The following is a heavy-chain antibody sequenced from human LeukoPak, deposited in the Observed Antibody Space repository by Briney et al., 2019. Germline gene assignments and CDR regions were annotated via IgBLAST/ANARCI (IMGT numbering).Heavy chain of an antibody. J-gene: IGHJ3*02. CDR3: ARTYDFGRGPPGDAFDN. Sequence: PGGSLRLSCAASGFTFSNYWMHWVRQAPGKGPEWVSYIDARSGITYYADSVQGRFTISRDDARESVFLQMDGLRVDDTAVYYCARTYDFGRGPPGDAFDNWGPGTWVIVSA. D-gene: IGHD3-3*01. V-gene: IGHV3-48*01. CDR2: IDARSGIT. CDR1: GFTFSNYW.